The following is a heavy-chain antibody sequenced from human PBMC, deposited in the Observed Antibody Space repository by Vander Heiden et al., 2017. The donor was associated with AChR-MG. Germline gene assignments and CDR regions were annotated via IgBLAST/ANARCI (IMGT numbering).Heavy chain of an antibody. Sequence: QVQLQESGPGLVKPSETLSLTCTVSGGSTSSYYWSWIRQPPGKGLEWIGYIYYSGSTNYNPSLKSRVTISVDTSKNQFSLKLSSVTAADTAVYYCARGTILAAAEGNWFDPWGQGTLVTVSS. CDR2: IYYSGST. V-gene: IGHV4-59*01. CDR1: GGSTSSYY. D-gene: IGHD6-13*01. CDR3: ARGTILAAAEGNWFDP. J-gene: IGHJ5*02.